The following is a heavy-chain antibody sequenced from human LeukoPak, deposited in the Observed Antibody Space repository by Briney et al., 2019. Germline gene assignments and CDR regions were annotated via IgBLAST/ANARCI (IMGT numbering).Heavy chain of an antibody. CDR3: AKGSGYA. Sequence: GASLRLSCAASGFTFTSYGMHWVRQAPGKGLEWVGVISDDGSNKNYAHSVKGRFTISRDNSKSTLYLQMNSLRAEDTAVYYCAKGSGYAWGQGTLVTVSS. V-gene: IGHV3-30*18. D-gene: IGHD3-22*01. J-gene: IGHJ5*02. CDR2: ISDDGSNK. CDR1: GFTFTSYG.